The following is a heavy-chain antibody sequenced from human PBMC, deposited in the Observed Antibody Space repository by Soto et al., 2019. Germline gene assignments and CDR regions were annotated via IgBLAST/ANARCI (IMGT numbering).Heavy chain of an antibody. CDR3: AKDQSNSNPLYYFDY. J-gene: IGHJ4*02. CDR1: RFTFTIYA. Sequence: PGGSLRLSCAASRFTFTIYAMTWVRQAPGKGLEWVSAMSGSGDNTYYADSVKGRFTISRDNSKNTLYLQMNSLRAEDTAVYYCAKDQSNSNPLYYFDYWGQGTLVTVSS. CDR2: MSGSGDNT. V-gene: IGHV3-23*01. D-gene: IGHD4-4*01.